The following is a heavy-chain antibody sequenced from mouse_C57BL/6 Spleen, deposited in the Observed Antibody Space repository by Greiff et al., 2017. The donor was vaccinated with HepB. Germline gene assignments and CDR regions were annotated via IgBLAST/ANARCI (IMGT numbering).Heavy chain of an antibody. J-gene: IGHJ2*01. V-gene: IGHV1-69*01. CDR3: ARERIKDGDGYYFDY. D-gene: IGHD2-3*01. Sequence: QVQLKQPGAELVMPGASVKLSCKASGYTFTSYWMHWVKQRPGQGLEWIGEIDPSDSYTNYNQKFKGKSTLTVDKSSSTAYMQLSSLTSEDSAVYYCARERIKDGDGYYFDYWGQGTTLTVSS. CDR2: IDPSDSYT. CDR1: GYTFTSYW.